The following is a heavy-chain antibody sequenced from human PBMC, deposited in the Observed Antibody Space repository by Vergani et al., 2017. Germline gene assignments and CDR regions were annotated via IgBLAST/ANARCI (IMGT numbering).Heavy chain of an antibody. J-gene: IGHJ4*02. CDR1: GFTFSDYY. D-gene: IGHD5-12*01. CDR3: ARGLVIVATIFYY. CDR2: ISSSSSYT. V-gene: IGHV3-11*05. Sequence: QVQLVESGGGLVKPGGSLRLSCAASGFTFSDYYMSWIRQAPGKGLEWVSYISSSSSYTNYADSVKGRFTISRDNAKNSLYLQMNSLRAEDTAVYYCARGLVIVATIFYYWGQGTLVTVSS.